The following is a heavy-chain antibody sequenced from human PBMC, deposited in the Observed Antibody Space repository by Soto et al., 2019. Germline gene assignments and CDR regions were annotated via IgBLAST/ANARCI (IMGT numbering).Heavy chain of an antibody. V-gene: IGHV1-18*01. Sequence: ASVKVSCKASGYTFISYGLCWVRQAPGQGLEWMGWISTYNGNANYAQKFHGRVTMTTDTSTNTAHMELRNLRSDDTAGYYCARDRLNPGYFEYWGQGTLVTVSS. J-gene: IGHJ4*02. CDR3: ARDRLNPGYFEY. D-gene: IGHD2-15*01. CDR2: ISTYNGNA. CDR1: GYTFISYG.